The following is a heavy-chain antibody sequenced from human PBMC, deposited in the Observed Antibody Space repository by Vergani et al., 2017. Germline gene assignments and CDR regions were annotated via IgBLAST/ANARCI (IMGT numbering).Heavy chain of an antibody. CDR2: IYYSGST. V-gene: IGHV4-30-4*01. CDR3: ARDDYYDSSGSYAFDI. D-gene: IGHD3-22*01. CDR1: GGSISSYY. Sequence: QVQLQESGPGLVKPSETLSLTCTVSGGSISSYYWSWIRQPPGKGLEWIGYIYYSGSTYYNPSLKSRVTISVDTSKNQFSLKLSSVTAADTAVYYCARDDYYDSSGSYAFDIWGQGTMVTVSS. J-gene: IGHJ3*02.